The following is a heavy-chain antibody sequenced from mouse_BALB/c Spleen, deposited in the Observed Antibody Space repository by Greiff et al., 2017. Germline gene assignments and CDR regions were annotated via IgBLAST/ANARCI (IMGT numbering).Heavy chain of an antibody. D-gene: IGHD2-1*01. J-gene: IGHJ4*01. Sequence: VQLQQSGAELVRSGASVKLSCTASGFNIKDYYMHWVKQRPEQGLEWIGWIDPENGDTEYAPKFQGKATMTADTSSNTAYLQLSSLTSEDTAVYYCLYYGNYVGDYYAMDYWVQGTSVTVSS. CDR1: GFNIKDYY. CDR3: LYYGNYVGDYYAMDY. CDR2: IDPENGDT. V-gene: IGHV14-4*02.